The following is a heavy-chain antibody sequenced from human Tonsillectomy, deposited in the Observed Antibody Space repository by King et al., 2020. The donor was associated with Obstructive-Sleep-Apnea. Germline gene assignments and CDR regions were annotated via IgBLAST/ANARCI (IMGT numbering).Heavy chain of an antibody. CDR3: ARYCTGGSCSYSYFGLDV. D-gene: IGHD2-15*01. J-gene: IGHJ6*02. V-gene: IGHV3-11*06. Sequence: VQLVESGGGLVKPGGSLRLSCAASGFTFCDYYMSWIRQAPGRGLEWISHISSSSSVSMYADSVKGRFTISRDSAKNSLYLQMNSLRAEDTGVYFCARYCTGGSCSYSYFGLDVWGQGTTVTVSS. CDR2: ISSSSSVS. CDR1: GFTFCDYY.